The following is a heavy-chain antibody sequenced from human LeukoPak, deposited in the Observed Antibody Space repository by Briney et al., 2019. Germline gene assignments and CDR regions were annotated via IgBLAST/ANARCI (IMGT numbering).Heavy chain of an antibody. D-gene: IGHD3-22*01. CDR1: GFTFSSYG. Sequence: GGSLRLSCAASGFTFSSYGMHWVRQAPGKGLEWVAFIRYDGSNKYYADSVKGRFTISRDNSKNTLYLQMNSLRAEDTAVYYCAKDSIRGDSLVVDYYYYMDVWGKGTTVTVSS. V-gene: IGHV3-30*02. J-gene: IGHJ6*03. CDR3: AKDSIRGDSLVVDYYYYMDV. CDR2: IRYDGSNK.